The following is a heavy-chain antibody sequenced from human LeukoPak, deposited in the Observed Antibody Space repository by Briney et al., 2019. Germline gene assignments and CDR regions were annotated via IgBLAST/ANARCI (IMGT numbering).Heavy chain of an antibody. J-gene: IGHJ4*02. CDR2: INHSGST. CDR1: GGSFSGYY. Sequence: SETLSLTCAVYGGSFSGYYWSWIRQPPGKGLEWIGEINHSGSTNYNPSLKSRVTISVDTSKNQFSLKLSSVTAADTAVYYCARLPYDILTGYQSDYWGQGTLVTVSS. CDR3: ARLPYDILTGYQSDY. D-gene: IGHD3-9*01. V-gene: IGHV4-34*01.